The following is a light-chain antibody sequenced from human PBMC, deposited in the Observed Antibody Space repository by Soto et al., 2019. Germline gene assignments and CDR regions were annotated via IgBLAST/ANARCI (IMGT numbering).Light chain of an antibody. V-gene: IGKV4-1*01. CDR1: QTVLYSSNNKNY. CDR3: QQYYTTPRT. Sequence: DIVMTQSPDSLAVSLGERATINCKSSQTVLYSSNNKNYLAWYQHKPGQPPKLLIYWASNRESGVRDRFSGSGSGTDFTLTISSLQAEDVAVYYCQQYYTTPRTFGQGTKVDIK. CDR2: WAS. J-gene: IGKJ1*01.